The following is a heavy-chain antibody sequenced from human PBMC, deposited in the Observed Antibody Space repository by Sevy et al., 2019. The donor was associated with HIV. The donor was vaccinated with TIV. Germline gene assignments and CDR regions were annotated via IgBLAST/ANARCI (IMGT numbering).Heavy chain of an antibody. J-gene: IGHJ1*01. V-gene: IGHV3-53*01. D-gene: IGHD6-19*01. CDR3: ATSTAVPGVAEYFQH. CDR2: IYSGGST. CDR1: EFIVSSNQ. Sequence: GGSLRLSCTASEFIVSSNQMSWVRQAPGKGLEWVSVIYSGGSTDYADSVKGRFTISRDNSKNTLYLQMNSLRVEDTAVFFCATSTAVPGVAEYFQHWGQGTLVTVSS.